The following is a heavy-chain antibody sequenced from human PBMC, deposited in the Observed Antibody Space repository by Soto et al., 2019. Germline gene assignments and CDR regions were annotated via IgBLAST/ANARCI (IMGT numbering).Heavy chain of an antibody. Sequence: GASVKVSCKASGYTFTSYYMHWVRQAPGQGLEWMGIINPSGGSTSYAQKFQGRVTMTRDTSTSTVYMELSSLRSEDTAVYYCASPALAEAAVYGMDVWGQGSTVTVS. CDR1: GYTFTSYY. J-gene: IGHJ6*02. CDR3: ASPALAEAAVYGMDV. CDR2: INPSGGST. V-gene: IGHV1-46*01. D-gene: IGHD6-13*01.